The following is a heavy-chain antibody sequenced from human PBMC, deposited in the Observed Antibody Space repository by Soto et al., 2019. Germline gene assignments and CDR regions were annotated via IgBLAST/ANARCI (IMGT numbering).Heavy chain of an antibody. CDR3: ARDLQRLAQYYFDY. CDR1: GFTFSSYG. J-gene: IGHJ4*02. D-gene: IGHD6-25*01. V-gene: IGHV3-33*01. CDR2: IWYDGSNK. Sequence: GGSLRLSCAASGFTFSSYGMHWVRQAPGKGLEWVAVIWYDGSNKYYADSVKGRFTISRDNSKNTLYLQMNSLRAEDTAVYYCARDLQRLAQYYFDYWGQGTLVTVSS.